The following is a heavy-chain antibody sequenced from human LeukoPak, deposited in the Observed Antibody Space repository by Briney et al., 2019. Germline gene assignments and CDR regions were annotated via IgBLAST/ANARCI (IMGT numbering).Heavy chain of an antibody. CDR1: GGTFSSYA. J-gene: IGHJ4*02. D-gene: IGHD5-12*01. CDR2: IIPIFGTA. CDR3: AAGGYDYVLDY. V-gene: IGHV1-69*13. Sequence: ASVKVSCKASGGTFSSYAISWVRQAPGQGLEWMGGIIPIFGTANYAQKFQGRVTITADESTSTAYMELSSLRSEDTGVYYCAAGGYDYVLDYWGQGTLVTVSS.